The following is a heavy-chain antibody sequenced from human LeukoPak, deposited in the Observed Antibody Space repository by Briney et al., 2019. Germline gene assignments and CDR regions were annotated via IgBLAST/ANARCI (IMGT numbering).Heavy chain of an antibody. D-gene: IGHD3-22*01. CDR2: ISGSGDST. Sequence: GGSLRLSCAASGFTFSSYVMSWVRQAPGKGLEWVSGISGSGDSTYYADSVKGRFTISRDNSKNTLNLQMNSLRAEDTAIYYCAKDDYHDSSTAYWGQGTLDTVSS. CDR3: AKDDYHDSSTAY. CDR1: GFTFSSYV. J-gene: IGHJ4*02. V-gene: IGHV3-23*01.